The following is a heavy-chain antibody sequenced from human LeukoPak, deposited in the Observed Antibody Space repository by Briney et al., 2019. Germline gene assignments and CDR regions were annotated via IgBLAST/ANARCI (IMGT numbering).Heavy chain of an antibody. CDR2: ISSSGSTI. CDR3: ASMTTVTYFDY. CDR1: GFTFSSYE. J-gene: IGHJ4*02. Sequence: GSLRLSCAASGFTFSSYEMNWVRQAPGKGLEWVSYISSSGSTIYYADSVKGRFTISRDNAKNSLYLQMNSLRAEDTAVYYCASMTTVTYFDYWGQGTLVTVSS. V-gene: IGHV3-48*03. D-gene: IGHD4-17*01.